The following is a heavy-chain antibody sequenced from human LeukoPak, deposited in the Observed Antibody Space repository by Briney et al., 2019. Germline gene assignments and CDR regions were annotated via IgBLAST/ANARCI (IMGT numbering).Heavy chain of an antibody. Sequence: SETLSLTCTVSGGSVSSSNYYWSWIRQPPGKGLEWIGYIYYSGSTNCNPSLKSRITISADTSKNQFSLKLSSVTAADTAVYYCARVNYDILTGQGGWFDPWGQGALVTVSS. J-gene: IGHJ5*02. CDR2: IYYSGST. CDR1: GGSVSSSNYY. CDR3: ARVNYDILTGQGGWFDP. D-gene: IGHD3-9*01. V-gene: IGHV4-61*01.